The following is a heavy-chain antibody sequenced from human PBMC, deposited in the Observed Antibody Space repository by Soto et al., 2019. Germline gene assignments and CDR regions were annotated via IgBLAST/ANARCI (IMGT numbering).Heavy chain of an antibody. CDR1: GGSISNYY. CDR3: AREVDTAVGGLVFYDAFDI. D-gene: IGHD5-18*01. Sequence: PSETLSLTCTISGGSISNYYWTWIRQTPGKGLEWIGYVYYSGNTNYNPSLKSRVSISVDMSKNQFSLELSSVTAADTAMYYCAREVDTAVGGLVFYDAFDIWGPGTKVTVSS. V-gene: IGHV4-59*01. J-gene: IGHJ3*02. CDR2: VYYSGNT.